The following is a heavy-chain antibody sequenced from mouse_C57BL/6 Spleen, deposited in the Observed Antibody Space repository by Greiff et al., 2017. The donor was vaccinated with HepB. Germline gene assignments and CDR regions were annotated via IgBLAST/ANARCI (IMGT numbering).Heavy chain of an antibody. CDR1: GYTFTSYG. J-gene: IGHJ1*03. Sequence: VQLQQSGAELARPGASVKLSCKASGYTFTSYGISWVKQRTGQGLEWIGEIYPRSGNTYYNEKFKGKATLTADKSSSTAYMELRSLTSEDSAVYFCARYTQITTVVGGYFDVWGTGTTVTVSS. CDR3: ARYTQITTVVGGYFDV. V-gene: IGHV1-81*01. CDR2: IYPRSGNT. D-gene: IGHD1-1*01.